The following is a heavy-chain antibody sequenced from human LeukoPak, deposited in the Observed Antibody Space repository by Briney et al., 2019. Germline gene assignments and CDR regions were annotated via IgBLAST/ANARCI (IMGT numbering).Heavy chain of an antibody. V-gene: IGHV3-23*01. D-gene: IGHD3-22*01. Sequence: GGSLRLSCAVSGITLSNYGMTWVRQAPGKGLEWVAGISDSGGGTNYADSVKGRFTISRDNAKNTLYLQMNSLGAEDTAVYFCAKRGVVIRVILVGFHKEAYYFDSWGQGVLVTVSS. CDR2: ISDSGGGT. J-gene: IGHJ4*02. CDR3: AKRGVVIRVILVGFHKEAYYFDS. CDR1: GITLSNYG.